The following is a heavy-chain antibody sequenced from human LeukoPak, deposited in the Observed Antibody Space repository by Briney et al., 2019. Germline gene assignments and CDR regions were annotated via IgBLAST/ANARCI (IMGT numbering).Heavy chain of an antibody. CDR3: AKDQGLYHD. D-gene: IGHD3/OR15-3a*01. V-gene: IGHV3-23*01. CDR2: ISGSGGST. Sequence: GGSLRLSCATSGFIFSNYAVNWVRQAPGKGLEWVSIISGSGGSTYYADSVKGRFTISRDNSKNTLYLQMNSLRAEDTAVYYCAKDQGLYHDWGQGTLVTVSS. J-gene: IGHJ4*02. CDR1: GFIFSNYA.